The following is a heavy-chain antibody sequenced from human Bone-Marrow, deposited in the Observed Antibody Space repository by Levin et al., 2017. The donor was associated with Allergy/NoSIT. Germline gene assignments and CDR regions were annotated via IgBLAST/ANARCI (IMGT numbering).Heavy chain of an antibody. J-gene: IGHJ6*02. D-gene: IGHD2-2*01. V-gene: IGHV3-30-3*01. CDR1: GFTFRSYG. CDR3: ARDLRGGYCSTTSCNYGLDV. CDR2: ISYDGIKK. Sequence: SCAASGFTFRSYGLHWVRQAPGKGLEWLAVISYDGIKKYYADSVKGRFTISRDNSKNTLFLQMNSLRTEDTAVYYCARDLRGGYCSTTSCNYGLDVWGQGTTVTVSS.